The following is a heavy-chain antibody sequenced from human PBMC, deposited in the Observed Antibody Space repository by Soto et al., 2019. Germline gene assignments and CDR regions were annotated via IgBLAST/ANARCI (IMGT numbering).Heavy chain of an antibody. V-gene: IGHV3-23*01. CDR3: AKEGNIAVAGPEDY. D-gene: IGHD6-19*01. CDR2: ISGSGGST. Sequence: EVQLLESGGGLVQPGGSLRLSCAASGFTFSSYAMSWVRQAPGKGLEWVSAISGSGGSTYYADSVKGRFTISRDNSKNTLYLQMNRRRAEDTGVYYCAKEGNIAVAGPEDYWGQGTLVTVSS. CDR1: GFTFSSYA. J-gene: IGHJ4*02.